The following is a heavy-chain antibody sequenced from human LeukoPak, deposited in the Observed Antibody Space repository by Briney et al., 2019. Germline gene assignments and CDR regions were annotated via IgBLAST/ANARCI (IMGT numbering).Heavy chain of an antibody. V-gene: IGHV1-69*13. CDR3: ASHPVHDYGDYEEQYYFDY. CDR2: IIPIFGTA. Sequence: VASVKVSCKAPGGTFSSYAISWVRQAPGQGLEWMGGIIPIFGTANYAQKFQGRVTITADESTSTAYMELSSLRSEDTAVYYCASHPVHDYGDYEEQYYFDYWGQGTLVTVSS. CDR1: GGTFSSYA. J-gene: IGHJ4*02. D-gene: IGHD4-17*01.